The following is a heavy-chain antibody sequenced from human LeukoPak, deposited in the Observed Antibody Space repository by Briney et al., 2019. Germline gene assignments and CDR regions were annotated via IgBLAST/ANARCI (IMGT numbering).Heavy chain of an antibody. D-gene: IGHD3-10*01. V-gene: IGHV5-51*01. CDR1: GYSFTSYG. Sequence: GESLKISCKGSGYSFTSYGIGWVRQMPGKGLEWMGIIYPGDSDTSYSPYFPVQVTISADKSISTAYLQLSSLKASDTAMYYCARRTLVWFGELLFDAFDIWGQGTMVTVSS. J-gene: IGHJ3*02. CDR3: ARRTLVWFGELLFDAFDI. CDR2: IYPGDSDT.